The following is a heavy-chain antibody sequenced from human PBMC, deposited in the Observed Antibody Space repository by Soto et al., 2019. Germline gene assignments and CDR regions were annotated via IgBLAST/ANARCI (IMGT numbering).Heavy chain of an antibody. CDR2: IYYSGST. J-gene: IGHJ6*03. CDR3: AREEVLDYGDYYYYYMDV. Sequence: SETLSLTCTVSGGSISSYYWSWIRQPPGKGLEWIGYIYYSGSTNYNPSLKSRVTISVDTSKNQFSLKLSSVTAADTVVYYCAREEVLDYGDYYYYYMDVWGKGTTVTVSS. D-gene: IGHD4-17*01. CDR1: GGSISSYY. V-gene: IGHV4-59*01.